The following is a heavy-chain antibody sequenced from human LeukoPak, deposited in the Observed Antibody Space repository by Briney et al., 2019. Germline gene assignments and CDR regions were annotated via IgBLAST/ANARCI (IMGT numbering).Heavy chain of an antibody. CDR2: IYYSGST. J-gene: IGHJ4*02. Sequence: SETLSLTCAVYGGSFSGYYWSWIRQPPGKGLEWVGSIYYSGSTYYNPSLKSRVTISVDTSKNQFSLKLSSVTAADTAVYYCARFDNGSFPYWGQGTLVTVSS. CDR1: GGSFSGYY. CDR3: ARFDNGSFPY. V-gene: IGHV4-34*01. D-gene: IGHD1-26*01.